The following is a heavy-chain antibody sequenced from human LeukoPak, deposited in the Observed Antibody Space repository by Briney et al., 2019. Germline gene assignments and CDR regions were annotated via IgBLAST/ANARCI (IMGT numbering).Heavy chain of an antibody. D-gene: IGHD3-22*01. CDR2: ISRSGDTI. Sequence: QPGGSLRLSCAAYGFTFNYHSMSWVRQAPGKGLEWISYISRSGDTIYYADSVKGRFTISRDNANNSLYLQMNSLRDEDTAVYFCARLLKYYYDSSGYGEDWYFDLWGRGTLVTVSS. CDR3: ARLLKYYYDSSGYGEDWYFDL. CDR1: GFTFNYHS. J-gene: IGHJ2*01. V-gene: IGHV3-48*02.